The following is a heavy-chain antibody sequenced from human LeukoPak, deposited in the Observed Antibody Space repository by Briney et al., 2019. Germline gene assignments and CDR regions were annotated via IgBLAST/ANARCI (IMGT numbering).Heavy chain of an antibody. V-gene: IGHV3-48*02. CDR3: ARAVTMVTRGGLVFDY. CDR1: GFTFSSYE. D-gene: IGHD4-17*01. CDR2: ISSSSNTI. Sequence: PGGSLRLSCAASGFTFSSYEMNWVRQAPGKGLEWVSYISSSSNTIYYADSVKGRFTISRDNAKNSLFLQMNSLRDEDTSVYYCARAVTMVTRGGLVFDYWGQGTLVTVSS. J-gene: IGHJ4*02.